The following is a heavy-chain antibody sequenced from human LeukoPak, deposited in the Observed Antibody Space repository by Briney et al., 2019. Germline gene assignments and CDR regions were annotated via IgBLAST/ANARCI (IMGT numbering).Heavy chain of an antibody. Sequence: GGSLRLSCAASGFTFSDYYMSWIRQAPGKGLEWVAVISYDGSNKYYADSVKGRFTISRDNSKNTLYLQMNSLRAEDTAVYYCARDLSRGVVIAVVDYWGQGTLVTVSS. D-gene: IGHD2-21*01. CDR2: ISYDGSNK. CDR3: ARDLSRGVVIAVVDY. J-gene: IGHJ4*02. V-gene: IGHV3-30-3*01. CDR1: GFTFSDYY.